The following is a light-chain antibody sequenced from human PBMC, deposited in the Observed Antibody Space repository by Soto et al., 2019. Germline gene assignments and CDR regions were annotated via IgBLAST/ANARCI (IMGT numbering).Light chain of an antibody. CDR2: EVS. V-gene: IGLV2-23*02. Sequence: QSALTQPASVSGSPGQSITISCTGTSSDVGSYNLISWYQQYPGKAPKLMIYEVSKRPSGVSNRFSGSKSGNTASLTISGIQAEDEADYYCCSYAGSSTFYVFGTGTTLTVL. J-gene: IGLJ1*01. CDR1: SSDVGSYNL. CDR3: CSYAGSSTFYV.